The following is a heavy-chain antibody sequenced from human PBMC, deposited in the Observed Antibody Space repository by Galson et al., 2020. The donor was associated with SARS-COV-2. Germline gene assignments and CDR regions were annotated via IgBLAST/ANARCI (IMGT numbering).Heavy chain of an antibody. D-gene: IGHD3-10*01. CDR3: AREPNSDIYYNGFYYCYGMDV. V-gene: IGHV1-18*01. J-gene: IGHJ6*02. CDR1: GYTFTSFG. CDR2: VSAHNLNK. Sequence: ASEKVSCKGSGYTFTSFGISWVRQAPGQGLEWMGWVSAHNLNKKYAQRSQGRVTMTANTSTNTAYLEPRSLRSDDTAVYYCAREPNSDIYYNGFYYCYGMDVWGQGTTVTVCS.